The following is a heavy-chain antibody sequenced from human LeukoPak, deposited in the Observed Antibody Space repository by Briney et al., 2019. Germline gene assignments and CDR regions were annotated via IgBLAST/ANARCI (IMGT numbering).Heavy chain of an antibody. Sequence: ASVKVSCKASGYTFTSYYMHWVRQATGQGLEWMGIINPSGGSTTYAQQFQGRVTMTRDTSTSTVYMELSSLRSEDTAVYYCARGPWHYFDYWSQGTLVTVSS. V-gene: IGHV1-46*01. CDR1: GYTFTSYY. CDR2: INPSGGST. CDR3: ARGPWHYFDY. J-gene: IGHJ4*02.